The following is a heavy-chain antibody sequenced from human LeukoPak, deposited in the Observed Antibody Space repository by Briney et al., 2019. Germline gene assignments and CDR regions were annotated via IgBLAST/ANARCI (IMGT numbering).Heavy chain of an antibody. Sequence: SETLSLTCAVYGGSFSGYYWSWIRQPPGEGLEWIGEINHSGSTNYNPSLKSRVTISVDTSKNQFSLKLSSVTAADTAVYYCASRYSSSWYYNYWGQGTLVTVSS. D-gene: IGHD6-13*01. CDR2: INHSGST. CDR3: ASRYSSSWYYNY. CDR1: GGSFSGYY. J-gene: IGHJ4*02. V-gene: IGHV4-34*01.